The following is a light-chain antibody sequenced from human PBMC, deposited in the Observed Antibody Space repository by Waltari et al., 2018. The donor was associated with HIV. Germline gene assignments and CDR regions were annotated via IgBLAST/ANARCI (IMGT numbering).Light chain of an antibody. CDR1: QSVLFTSNDKNY. CDR3: QQYYTLPLT. CDR2: WAS. V-gene: IGKV4-1*01. Sequence: DIKLTQSPDSLTVSLGDRATITCKSSQSVLFTSNDKNYLAWYQQKPGQPPKLLLYWASTQESGVPDRFSGSGSGTEFTLTIDSLQAEDVAVYYCQQYYTLPLTFGGGTKVEIK. J-gene: IGKJ4*01.